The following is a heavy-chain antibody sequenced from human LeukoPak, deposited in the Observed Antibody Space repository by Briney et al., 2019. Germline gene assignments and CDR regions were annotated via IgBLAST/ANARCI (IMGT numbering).Heavy chain of an antibody. Sequence: GRSLRLSCAASGFTFSSYAMHWARQAPGKGLEWVAVISYDGSNKYYADSVKGRFTISRDNSKNTLYLQMNSLRAEDTAVYYCARDRIYRYWGQGTLVTVSS. D-gene: IGHD2-15*01. J-gene: IGHJ4*02. V-gene: IGHV3-30*04. CDR3: ARDRIYRY. CDR2: ISYDGSNK. CDR1: GFTFSSYA.